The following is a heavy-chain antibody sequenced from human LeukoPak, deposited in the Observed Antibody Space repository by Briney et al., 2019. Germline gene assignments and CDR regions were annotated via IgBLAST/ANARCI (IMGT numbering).Heavy chain of an antibody. CDR3: ARLREVEILRFLEWLLYYFDY. D-gene: IGHD3-3*01. J-gene: IGHJ4*02. Sequence: ASVKVSCKASGYTFTSYYMHWVRQAPGQGLEWMGIINPSGGSTSYAQKFQGRVTMTRDMSTSTVYMELSSLRSEDTAVYYCARLREVEILRFLEWLLYYFDYWGQGTLVTVSS. CDR2: INPSGGST. V-gene: IGHV1-46*01. CDR1: GYTFTSYY.